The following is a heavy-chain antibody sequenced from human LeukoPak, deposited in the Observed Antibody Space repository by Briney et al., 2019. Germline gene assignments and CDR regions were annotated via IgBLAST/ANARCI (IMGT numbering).Heavy chain of an antibody. CDR1: GFSFSGYY. D-gene: IGHD6-19*01. V-gene: IGHV4-34*01. CDR2: INHSGST. Sequence: PSETLSLTCAVYGFSFSGYYWSWLRQPPGKGLEWIGEINHSGSTNYNPSLKSRVTISVDTSKNQFSLKLSSVTAADTAVYYCATLRILYSSGWSGRGYYYYGMDVWGQGTTVTVSS. J-gene: IGHJ6*02. CDR3: ATLRILYSSGWSGRGYYYYGMDV.